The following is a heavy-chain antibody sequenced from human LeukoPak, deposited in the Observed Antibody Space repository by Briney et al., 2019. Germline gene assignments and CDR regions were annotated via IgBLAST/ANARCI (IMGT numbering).Heavy chain of an antibody. D-gene: IGHD4-17*01. CDR3: SPRGDGDSAYSFDY. CDR1: GFTFSSYA. Sequence: TGGSLRLSCAASGFTFSSYAMSWVRQAPGKGLEWVSAISGSGGNTYYADSVKGRFTISRDDSKNTAYLQMNSLKTEDTAVYYCSPRGDGDSAYSFDYWGQGTLVAVSS. J-gene: IGHJ4*02. CDR2: ISGSGGNT. V-gene: IGHV3-23*01.